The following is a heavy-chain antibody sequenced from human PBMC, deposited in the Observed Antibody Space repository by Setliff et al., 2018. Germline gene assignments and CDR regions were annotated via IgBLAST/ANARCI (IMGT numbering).Heavy chain of an antibody. Sequence: PGESLKISCKASGYTFSRYWIGWVRQMPGKGLEWMGIVFSGDSDTRYSPSFQGQVTISADRSISTAYLQWRSLKASDTAMYYCVRDGRAEPAETWGQGTLVTVSS. J-gene: IGHJ5*02. CDR3: VRDGRAEPAET. V-gene: IGHV5-51*01. D-gene: IGHD6-19*01. CDR1: GYTFSRYW. CDR2: VFSGDSDT.